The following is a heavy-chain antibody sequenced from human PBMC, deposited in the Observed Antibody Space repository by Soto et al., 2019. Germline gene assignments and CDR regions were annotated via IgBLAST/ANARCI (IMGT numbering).Heavy chain of an antibody. J-gene: IGHJ4*02. CDR1: GFSLTTDGVG. CDR2: IYWDDDE. V-gene: IGHV2-5*02. D-gene: IGHD3-10*01. CDR3: AHSRNLITEDAQVGDFDY. Sequence: QITLKESGPTLVTPTQTLTLTCSFSGFSLTTDGVGVGWVRQPPGEALEWLALIYWDDDERYSPSLKTRLTITKDPSKNQVVLIMTNMDPVDTVTYYCAHSRNLITEDAQVGDFDYWGQGTLVTVSS.